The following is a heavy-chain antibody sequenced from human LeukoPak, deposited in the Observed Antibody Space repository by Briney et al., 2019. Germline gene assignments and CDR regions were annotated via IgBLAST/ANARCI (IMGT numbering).Heavy chain of an antibody. CDR3: ARYCSSTTSCQRGFDY. D-gene: IGHD2-2*01. V-gene: IGHV6-1*01. CDR1: GDSVSINSAA. CDR2: TCYRSKWYT. J-gene: IGHJ4*02. Sequence: SPTLSLTFAISGDSVSINSAAWNWIRQSPSRGLEWLGRTCYRSKWYTYYAVSVKSRITINPDTSKNQFSLQLNSVTPEDTAVYYCARYCSSTTSCQRGFDYWGQGTLVTVSS.